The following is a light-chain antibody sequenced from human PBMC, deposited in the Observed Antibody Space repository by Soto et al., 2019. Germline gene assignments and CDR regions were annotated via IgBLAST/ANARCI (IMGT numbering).Light chain of an antibody. CDR1: QSISSY. Sequence: DIQMTQYPSSLSASVGDRVTITCRASQSISSYLSWYQQKPGKVPNLLIYGASSLQRGVPSRFSGSGSGTYFTLTISNLQPEDFATYFCQQGYITPRTFGQGTKVDIK. J-gene: IGKJ1*01. CDR3: QQGYITPRT. CDR2: GAS. V-gene: IGKV1-39*01.